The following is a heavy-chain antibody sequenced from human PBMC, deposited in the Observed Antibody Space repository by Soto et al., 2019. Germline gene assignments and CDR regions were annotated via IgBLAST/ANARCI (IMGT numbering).Heavy chain of an antibody. CDR3: ATTPSSYYYMDV. CDR2: ISGSGGST. CDR1: GFTFSSYA. V-gene: IGHV3-23*01. J-gene: IGHJ6*03. Sequence: GGSLRLSCAASGFTFSSYAMHWVRQAPGKGLEWVSAISGSGGSTYYADSVKGRFTISRDNSKNTLYLQMNSLRAEDTAVYYCATTPSSYYYMDVWGKGTTVTVSS. D-gene: IGHD1-26*01.